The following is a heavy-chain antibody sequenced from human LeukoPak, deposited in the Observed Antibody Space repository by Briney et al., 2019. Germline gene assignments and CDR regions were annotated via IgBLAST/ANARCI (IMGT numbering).Heavy chain of an antibody. V-gene: IGHV1-18*01. CDR2: ISAYNGNT. D-gene: IGHD2-21*01. J-gene: IGHJ3*01. Sequence: ASVKVSCKASGYTFTSYGISWVRQAPGQGLEWMGWISAYNGNTNYAQKLQGRVTMTTDTSTSTAYMELRSLRSDDTAMYYCAREHGWCGGDCNTIDAFDVWGRGTMVTVSS. CDR1: GYTFTSYG. CDR3: AREHGWCGGDCNTIDAFDV.